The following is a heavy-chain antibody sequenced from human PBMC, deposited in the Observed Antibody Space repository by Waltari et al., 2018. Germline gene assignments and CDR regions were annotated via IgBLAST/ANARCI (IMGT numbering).Heavy chain of an antibody. CDR2: ISPIFGTA. CDR3: ARDGLAYSSSPWPPFRY. D-gene: IGHD6-6*01. Sequence: QVQLVQSGAEVKKPGSSVKVSCKASGGTFSSYAISWVRQAPGQGLEWMGGISPIFGTASYEQKFQGRVTITADESTSTAYMELSSLRSEDTAVYYCARDGLAYSSSPWPPFRYWGQGTLVTVSS. CDR1: GGTFSSYA. J-gene: IGHJ4*02. V-gene: IGHV1-69*13.